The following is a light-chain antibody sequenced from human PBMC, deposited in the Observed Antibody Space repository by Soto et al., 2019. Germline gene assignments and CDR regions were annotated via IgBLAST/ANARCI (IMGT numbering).Light chain of an antibody. V-gene: IGLV2-14*01. J-gene: IGLJ2*01. Sequence: QSALTQPASVSGSPGQSITISCTGTSSDVGGSNYVSWYQQHLGKAPKLMIYEVSNRPSGVSNRFSGSKSGNTASLTISGLQADDEADYYCSSYTTSSTLGVVFGGGTKLTVL. CDR3: SSYTTSSTLGVV. CDR2: EVS. CDR1: SSDVGGSNY.